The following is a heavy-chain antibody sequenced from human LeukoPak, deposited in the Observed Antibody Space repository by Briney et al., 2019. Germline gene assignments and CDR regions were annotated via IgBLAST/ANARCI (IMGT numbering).Heavy chain of an antibody. CDR2: IYYSGST. J-gene: IGHJ6*02. Sequence: PSQTLSLTCAVSGGSISSGGYSWSWIRQHPGKGLEWIGYIYYSGSTYYNPSLQGRVTISVDTSKNQFSLKLTSMTAADTAVYYCARTSGYARPGMAVWGQGTTVTVSS. CDR1: GGSISSGGYS. CDR3: ARTSGYARPGMAV. V-gene: IGHV4-31*11. D-gene: IGHD5-12*01.